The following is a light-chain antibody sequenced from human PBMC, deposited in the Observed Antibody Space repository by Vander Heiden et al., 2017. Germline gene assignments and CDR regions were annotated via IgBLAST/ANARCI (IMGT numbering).Light chain of an antibody. CDR3: QAWDSSSNYV. Sequence: SSELTQPPPVSVPPGQTASIPCSGDKLGDKYACWYQQKPGQSPVLVIYQDSKRPSGIPERFSGSNSGNTATLTISGTQAMDEADYYCQAWDSSSNYVFGTGTKVTVL. V-gene: IGLV3-1*01. CDR1: KLGDKY. J-gene: IGLJ1*01. CDR2: QDS.